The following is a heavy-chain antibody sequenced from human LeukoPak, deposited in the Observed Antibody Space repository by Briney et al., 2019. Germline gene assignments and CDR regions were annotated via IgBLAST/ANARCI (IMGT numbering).Heavy chain of an antibody. CDR1: GGSISSSSYY. CDR3: AQMDLTGTTPGY. V-gene: IGHV4-39*01. D-gene: IGHD1-20*01. J-gene: IGHJ4*02. Sequence: PSETLSLTCTVSGGSISSSSYYWGWIRQPPGKGLEWIGSIFYSGSTYYNPSLKSRVTISVDTSKNQFSLKLSSVTATDTAVYYCAQMDLTGTTPGYWGQGTLVTVSS. CDR2: IFYSGST.